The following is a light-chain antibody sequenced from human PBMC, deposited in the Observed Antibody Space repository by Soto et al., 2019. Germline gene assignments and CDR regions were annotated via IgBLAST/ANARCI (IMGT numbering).Light chain of an antibody. CDR1: TGAVTSSHY. J-gene: IGLJ2*01. V-gene: IGLV7-46*01. CDR3: LLSYIETRHVV. Sequence: QAVVTQEPSLTVSPGGTVTLTCGSSTGAVTSSHYPYWFQQKPGQAPRTLIYDTRNKHSWTPARFSGSLLGGKAALTLSGAQPEDEAEYYCLLSYIETRHVVFGGGTKVTVL. CDR2: DTR.